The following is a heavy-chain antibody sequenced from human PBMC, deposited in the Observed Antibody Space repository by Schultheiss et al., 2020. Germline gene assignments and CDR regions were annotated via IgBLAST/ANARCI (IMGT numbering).Heavy chain of an antibody. CDR2: IYPGDSDT. CDR1: GYSFTSYW. V-gene: IGHV5-51*01. D-gene: IGHD2-15*01. CDR3: ARGPDIDQPIVYYYYGMDV. J-gene: IGHJ6*02. Sequence: GESLKISCKGSGYSFTSYWISWVRQMPGKGLEWMGIIYPGDSDTRYSPSFQGQVTISVDKSISAAYLQWSSLKASDTAMYFCARGPDIDQPIVYYYYGMDVWGQGTTVNVYS.